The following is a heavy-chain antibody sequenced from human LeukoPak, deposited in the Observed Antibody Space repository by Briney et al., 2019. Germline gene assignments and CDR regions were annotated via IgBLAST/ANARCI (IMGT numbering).Heavy chain of an antibody. CDR2: IYHSGST. CDR3: ASLSDYDFWSGYRG. V-gene: IGHV4-30-2*01. CDR1: GGSISSGGYY. Sequence: PSETLSLTCTVSGGSISSGGYYWSWIRQPPGKGLEWIGYIYHSGSTYYNPSLKSRVTISVDRSKNQFSLKLSSVTAADTAVYYCASLSDYDFWSGYRGWGQGTLVTVSS. D-gene: IGHD3-3*01. J-gene: IGHJ4*02.